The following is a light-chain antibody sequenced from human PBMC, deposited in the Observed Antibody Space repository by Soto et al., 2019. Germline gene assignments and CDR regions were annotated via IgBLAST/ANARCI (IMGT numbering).Light chain of an antibody. J-gene: IGKJ2*01. CDR3: QQYDNLPYT. CDR2: DAS. Sequence: DIQMTQSPSSLSASVGDRVTITCQASPDISPYLNWYQQKPGKAPKLLIYDASNLETGVPSRFSGSGSGTDFTFTISSLQPEDIATYYCQQYDNLPYTFGQGTKLEIK. CDR1: PDISPY. V-gene: IGKV1-33*01.